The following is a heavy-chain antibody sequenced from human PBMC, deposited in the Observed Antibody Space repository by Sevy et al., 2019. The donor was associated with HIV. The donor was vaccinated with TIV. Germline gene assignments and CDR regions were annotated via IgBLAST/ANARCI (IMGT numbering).Heavy chain of an antibody. Sequence: SETLSLTCTVSGGSTSTYYWNWIRQPPGKGLEWIGYISDSGFSNDNPSLRSRVTISLDTSKSQCSLRRTSVSAADTAVYYCARGGGRTDWGMDVWGPGTTVTVSS. J-gene: IGHJ6*02. CDR1: GGSTSTYY. V-gene: IGHV4-59*01. CDR2: ISDSGFS. CDR3: ARGGGRTDWGMDV. D-gene: IGHD1-1*01.